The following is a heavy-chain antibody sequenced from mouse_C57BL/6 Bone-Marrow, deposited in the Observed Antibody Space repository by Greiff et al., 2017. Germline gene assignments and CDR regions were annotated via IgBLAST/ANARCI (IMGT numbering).Heavy chain of an antibody. J-gene: IGHJ4*01. Sequence: VQLQQSGTVLARPGASVKMSCKTSGYTFTSYWMHWVKQRPGQGLEWIGAIYPGNSDTSYNQKFKGKAKLTAVTSASTAYMELSSLTNEDSAVYYCTSSTTVVAKVYAMDYWGQGTSVTVSS. V-gene: IGHV1-5*01. CDR3: TSSTTVVAKVYAMDY. CDR1: GYTFTSYW. CDR2: IYPGNSDT. D-gene: IGHD1-1*01.